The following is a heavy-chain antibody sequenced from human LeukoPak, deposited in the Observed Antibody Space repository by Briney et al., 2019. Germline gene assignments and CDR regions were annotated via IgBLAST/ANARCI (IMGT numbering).Heavy chain of an antibody. Sequence: GRSLRLSCAASGFMFSGYWMHWVRQGPEKGLELVTRIDNDGNGIIYADSVKGRFTTSRDNAKNTLYLQMSSLRVEDTAVYYCATGGGWEPSSGVVTHIDVCGRGTTVTVSS. CDR1: GFMFSGYW. J-gene: IGHJ6*03. CDR3: ATGGGWEPSSGVVTHIDV. D-gene: IGHD3-3*01. CDR2: IDNDGNGI. V-gene: IGHV3-74*01.